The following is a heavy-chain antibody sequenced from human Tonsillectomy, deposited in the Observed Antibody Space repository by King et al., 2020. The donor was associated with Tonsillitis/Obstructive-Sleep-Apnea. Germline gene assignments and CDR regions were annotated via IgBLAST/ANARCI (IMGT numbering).Heavy chain of an antibody. CDR3: AKASLLDVGSRLFDY. D-gene: IGHD1-26*01. CDR1: GFPFDDYG. V-gene: IGHV3-9*01. CDR2: ISWNSGRI. Sequence: DVQLVESGGDLVQPGRSLRLSCAASGFPFDDYGMHWVRQVPGKGLEGVAGISWNSGRIRYADSVKGRFTISRDNAKNSLYLQMNSLRAEDTALYYCAKASLLDVGSRLFDYWGQGTLVTVSS. J-gene: IGHJ4*02.